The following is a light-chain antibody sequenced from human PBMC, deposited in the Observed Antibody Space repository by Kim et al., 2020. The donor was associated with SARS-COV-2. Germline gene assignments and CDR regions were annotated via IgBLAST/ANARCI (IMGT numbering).Light chain of an antibody. Sequence: ASVGDRITITCRASRAITTYVNWYQHRPGTAPKLLIYAASILQTGVPSRFAGSGSGTSFTLTISDLQPEDFATYYCQQSYNRPLTFGGGTKVDIK. V-gene: IGKV1-39*01. CDR1: RAITTY. CDR2: AAS. J-gene: IGKJ4*01. CDR3: QQSYNRPLT.